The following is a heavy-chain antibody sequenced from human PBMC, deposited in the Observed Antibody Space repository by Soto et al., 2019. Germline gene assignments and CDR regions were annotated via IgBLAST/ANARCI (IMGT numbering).Heavy chain of an antibody. CDR1: GGSFSGYY. V-gene: IGHV4-34*01. J-gene: IGHJ4*02. D-gene: IGHD4-4*01. Sequence: SETLSLTCAVYGGSFSGYYWSWIRQPPGKGLEWIGEINHSGSTNYNPSLKSRVTISVDTSKNQFSLKLSSVTAADTAVYYCARGVMTTVTPTTSKVEYYFDYWGQGTLVTVSS. CDR3: ARGVMTTVTPTTSKVEYYFDY. CDR2: INHSGST.